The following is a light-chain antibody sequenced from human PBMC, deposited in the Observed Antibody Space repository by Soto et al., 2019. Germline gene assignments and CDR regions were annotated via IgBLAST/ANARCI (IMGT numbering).Light chain of an antibody. Sequence: QSALTQPRSVSGSPGQSVAISCTGTSSDVGGYDYVSWFRQHPGKAPKLMIYDVSKRPSGVPDRFSGSKSGNTASLTISGLQAEDEADYYCCSYAGSPYVFGTGTKLTVL. J-gene: IGLJ1*01. CDR3: CSYAGSPYV. CDR2: DVS. CDR1: SSDVGGYDY. V-gene: IGLV2-11*01.